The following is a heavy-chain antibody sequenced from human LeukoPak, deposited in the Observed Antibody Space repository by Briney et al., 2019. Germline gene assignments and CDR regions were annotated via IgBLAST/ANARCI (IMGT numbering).Heavy chain of an antibody. CDR2: ISSSGSTI. Sequence: PGGSLRLSCAASGFTFSDYYMSWIRQAPGKGLEWVSYISSSGSTIYYADSVKGRFTISRDNAKNSLYLQINSLRAEDTAVYHCARDLYSSSRPYYYGMDVWGQGTTVTVSS. D-gene: IGHD6-13*01. J-gene: IGHJ6*02. V-gene: IGHV3-11*01. CDR3: ARDLYSSSRPYYYGMDV. CDR1: GFTFSDYY.